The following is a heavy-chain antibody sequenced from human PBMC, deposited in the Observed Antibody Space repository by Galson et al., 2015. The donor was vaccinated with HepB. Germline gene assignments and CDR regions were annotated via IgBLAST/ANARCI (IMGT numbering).Heavy chain of an antibody. D-gene: IGHD2-15*01. CDR2: ISWDGGST. Sequence: SLRLSCAASGFTFDDYTMHWVRQAPGKGLEWVSLISWDGGSTYYADSVKGRFTISRDNSKNSLYLQMNSLRTEDTALYYCAKDSGATPPLWYFDLWGRGTLVTVSS. J-gene: IGHJ2*01. CDR3: AKDSGATPPLWYFDL. CDR1: GFTFDDYT. V-gene: IGHV3-43*01.